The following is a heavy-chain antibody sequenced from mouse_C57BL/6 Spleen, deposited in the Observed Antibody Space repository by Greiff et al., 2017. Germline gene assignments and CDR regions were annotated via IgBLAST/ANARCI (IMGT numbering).Heavy chain of an antibody. Sequence: EVQLQESGTVLARPGASVKMSCKTSGYTFTSYWMHWVKQRPGQGLEWIGAIYPGNSDTSYNQKFKGKAKLTAVTSASTAYMELSSLTNEDSAVYYCTRERYGSSYSYYAMDYWGQGTSVTVSS. CDR3: TRERYGSSYSYYAMDY. CDR1: GYTFTSYW. V-gene: IGHV1-5*01. CDR2: IYPGNSDT. D-gene: IGHD1-1*01. J-gene: IGHJ4*01.